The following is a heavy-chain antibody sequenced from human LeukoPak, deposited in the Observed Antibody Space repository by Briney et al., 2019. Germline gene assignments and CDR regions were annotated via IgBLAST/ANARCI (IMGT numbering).Heavy chain of an antibody. CDR3: ARLITGTTTAFDI. Sequence: PSETLSLTCTVSGRSISGYYWSWIRQPAGKGLEWIGRVYTSGSTHYNPSLKSRVTMSVDTSKNQFSLKLSSVTAADTAVYYCARLITGTTTAFDIWGQGTMVTVSS. J-gene: IGHJ3*02. D-gene: IGHD1-7*01. V-gene: IGHV4-4*07. CDR2: VYTSGST. CDR1: GRSISGYY.